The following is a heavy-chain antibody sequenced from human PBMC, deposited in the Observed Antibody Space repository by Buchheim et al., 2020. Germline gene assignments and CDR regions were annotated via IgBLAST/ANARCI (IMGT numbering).Heavy chain of an antibody. CDR1: GFTVSSXY. V-gene: IGHV3-66*02. CDR2: IYRGGTT. Sequence: EVQVVESGGDLVQPGGSLRLSCAASGFTVSSXYMNWVRQAPGKGLEWVSIIYRGGTTYYADSVRGRFTXSRDNSKNTLYLQMNSLRTEDTAVYYCAKAVLIADYYYGMDVWGPGTT. CDR3: AKAVLIADYYYGMDV. D-gene: IGHD3-10*01. J-gene: IGHJ6*02.